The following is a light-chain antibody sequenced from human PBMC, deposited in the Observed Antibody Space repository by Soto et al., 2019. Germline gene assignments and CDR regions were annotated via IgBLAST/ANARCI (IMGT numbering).Light chain of an antibody. Sequence: EIVLTQSPGTLSLSPGERATLSCRASQSVRSNYLAWYQQKPGQAPRLLIYGASSRATGIPDRFSGTGSGTYFTLTIIRLEHEDFAVYYCQQYGGSPYTFGQGTKLEIK. J-gene: IGKJ2*01. CDR2: GAS. CDR1: QSVRSNY. CDR3: QQYGGSPYT. V-gene: IGKV3-20*01.